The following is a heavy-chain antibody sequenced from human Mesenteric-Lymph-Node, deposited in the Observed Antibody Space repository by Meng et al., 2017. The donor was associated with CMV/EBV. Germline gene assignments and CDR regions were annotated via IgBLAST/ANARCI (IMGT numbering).Heavy chain of an antibody. CDR2: INTNTGTP. J-gene: IGHJ4*02. CDR1: GYTFTNVA. D-gene: IGHD3-9*01. CDR3: ATVDGADWLFPNYFEY. V-gene: IGHV7-4-1*02. Sequence: GYTFTNVALNWVRQAPEQGLEWMGWINTNTGTPTYAQAFTGRFVFSLDTSVSTTYLHVRSLKAEDTAVYYCATVDGADWLFPNYFEYWGQGTLVTVSS.